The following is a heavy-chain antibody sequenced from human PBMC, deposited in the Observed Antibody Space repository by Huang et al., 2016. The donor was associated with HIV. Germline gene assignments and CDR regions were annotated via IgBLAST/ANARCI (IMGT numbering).Heavy chain of an antibody. D-gene: IGHD3-10*01. J-gene: IGHJ4*02. V-gene: IGHV3-7*01. CDR2: IKQDGSEK. Sequence: EVQLVESGGGLVQPGGSLRLSCAASGFTFSSYWMSWVRQAPGQGLEWVANIKQDGSEKYYVDCVKGRFTISRDNDKNSLYLKMNSLRAEDTAVYYCARGRGVPEWGQGTLVTVSS. CDR3: ARGRGVPE. CDR1: GFTFSSYW.